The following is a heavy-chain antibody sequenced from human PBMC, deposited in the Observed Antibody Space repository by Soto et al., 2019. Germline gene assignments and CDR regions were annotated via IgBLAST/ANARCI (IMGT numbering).Heavy chain of an antibody. D-gene: IGHD3-10*01. V-gene: IGHV3-53*01. J-gene: IGHJ4*02. CDR2: ISAGGSI. CDR1: GFSVSSNY. Sequence: GGSLRLSCEASGFSVSSNYMIWVRQAPGKGLEWVSVISAGGSIYYADSVKGRFTISRDNFKNTLSLQMNSLSAEDTAVYYCARSLPTITYYGEYYFDSWGQGALVTVSS. CDR3: ARSLPTITYYGEYYFDS.